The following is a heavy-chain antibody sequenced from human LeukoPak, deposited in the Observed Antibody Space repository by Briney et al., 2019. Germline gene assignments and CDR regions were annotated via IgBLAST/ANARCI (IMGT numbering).Heavy chain of an antibody. D-gene: IGHD5-12*01. CDR1: GFTFSAFW. CDR2: IKQDGSEI. Sequence: GGSLRLSCAASGFTFSAFWMTWVRQAPGKGLEWVANIKQDGSEIYYADSVRGRFTISRDNAKNSLYLQMNSLRAGDSALYYCARVAYNSGWNIGHWGQGTLVTVSS. CDR3: ARVAYNSGWNIGH. V-gene: IGHV3-7*04. J-gene: IGHJ4*02.